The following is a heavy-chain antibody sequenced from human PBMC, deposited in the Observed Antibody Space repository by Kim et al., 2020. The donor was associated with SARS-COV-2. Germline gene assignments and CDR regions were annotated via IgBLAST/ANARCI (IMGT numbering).Heavy chain of an antibody. J-gene: IGHJ4*02. V-gene: IGHV4-31*02. CDR2: ST. D-gene: IGHD4-17*01. CDR3: ARDSGDYFDY. Sequence: STYSTPSLKSRVTISVDTSKNQFSLKLSSVTAADTAVYYCARDSGDYFDYWGQGTLVTVSS.